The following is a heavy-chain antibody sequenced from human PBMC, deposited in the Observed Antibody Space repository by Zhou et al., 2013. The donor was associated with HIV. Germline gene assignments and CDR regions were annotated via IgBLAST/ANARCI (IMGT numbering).Heavy chain of an antibody. CDR3: ARGLTTMTTGDFDY. J-gene: IGHJ4*02. D-gene: IGHD4-17*01. V-gene: IGHV1-69*04. Sequence: QVQLVQSGAEVKKPGSSVTVSCKASGDTFSSYAFSWVRQAPEQGLEWMGRIIPILGTTNYAQKFQGRVTITADKSTSTVYMELSNLISDDTAVYYCARGLTTMTTGDFDYWGQGTLVAVSS. CDR1: GDTFSSYA. CDR2: IIPILGTT.